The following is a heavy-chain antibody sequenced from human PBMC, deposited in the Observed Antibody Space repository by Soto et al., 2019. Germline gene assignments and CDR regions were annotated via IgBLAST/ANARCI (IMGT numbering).Heavy chain of an antibody. J-gene: IGHJ5*02. CDR3: ASRGYSYGYFDSWFDP. CDR2: IYYSGST. V-gene: IGHV4-31*03. Sequence: SETLSLTCTVSGGSISSGGYYWSWIRQHPGKGLEWIGYIYYSGSTYYNPSLKSRVTISVDTSKNQFSLKLSSVTAADTAVYYCASRGYSYGYFDSWFDPWGQGTLVTVSS. CDR1: GGSISSGGYY. D-gene: IGHD5-18*01.